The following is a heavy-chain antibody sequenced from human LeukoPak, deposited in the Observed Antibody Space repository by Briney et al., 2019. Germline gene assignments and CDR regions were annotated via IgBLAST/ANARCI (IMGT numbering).Heavy chain of an antibody. J-gene: IGHJ3*02. D-gene: IGHD6-6*01. Sequence: ASVKVSCKASGGTFSSYAISWVRQAPGQGLEWMGGIIPIFGTANYAQKFQGRVTITADESTSTAYMELSSLRSEDTAVYYCARVIAARWSTNAFDIWGQGTMVTVSS. CDR2: IIPIFGTA. CDR3: ARVIAARWSTNAFDI. CDR1: GGTFSSYA. V-gene: IGHV1-69*13.